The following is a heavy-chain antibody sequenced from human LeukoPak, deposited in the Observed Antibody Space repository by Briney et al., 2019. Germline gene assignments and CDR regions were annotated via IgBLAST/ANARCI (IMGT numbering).Heavy chain of an antibody. D-gene: IGHD6-13*01. CDR2: IYYSESA. CDR3: AREGAAADLLPFSY. CDR1: GGSISSGDYY. Sequence: SATLSLTFTVSGGSISSGDYYWSWISHPPGKGLEWVGYIYYSESAYYNPSLKSRVTISVDTSKNQFSLKLSSVTAADTAVYYCAREGAAADLLPFSYWGQGTLVTVSS. J-gene: IGHJ4*02. V-gene: IGHV4-30-4*01.